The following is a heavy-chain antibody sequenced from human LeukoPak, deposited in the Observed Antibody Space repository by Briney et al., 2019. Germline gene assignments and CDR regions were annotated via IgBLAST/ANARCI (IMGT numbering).Heavy chain of an antibody. Sequence: SETLSLTCTVSGGSLSSYYWSRIRQPPGKGLEWIGYIYYSGTTNYNPSLKSRVTISVDTSTNQFSLKLSSVTTADTAVYYCVREIAARAFDYWGQGTLVTVSS. CDR2: IYYSGTT. J-gene: IGHJ4*02. CDR1: GGSLSSYY. D-gene: IGHD6-6*01. V-gene: IGHV4-59*01. CDR3: VREIAARAFDY.